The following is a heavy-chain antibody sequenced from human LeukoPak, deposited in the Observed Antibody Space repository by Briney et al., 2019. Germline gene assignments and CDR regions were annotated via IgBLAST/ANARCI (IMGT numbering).Heavy chain of an antibody. CDR1: GGSFSGYY. Sequence: SETLSLTCAVHGGSFSGYYWSWIRQPPGKGLEWIGEINHSGSTNYNPSLKSRVTISVDTSKNQFSLKLSSVTAADTAVYYCARSAPEYGFRGYSYGLPAFDYWGQGTLVTVSS. J-gene: IGHJ4*02. CDR2: INHSGST. D-gene: IGHD5-18*01. V-gene: IGHV4-34*01. CDR3: ARSAPEYGFRGYSYGLPAFDY.